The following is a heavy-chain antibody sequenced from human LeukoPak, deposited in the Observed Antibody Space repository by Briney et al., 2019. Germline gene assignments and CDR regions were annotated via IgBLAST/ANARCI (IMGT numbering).Heavy chain of an antibody. CDR2: INPNSGST. D-gene: IGHD5-12*01. V-gene: IGHV1-2*02. Sequence: ASVKVSCKASGYTFTGYYMQWVRQAPGQGLEWMGWINPNSGSTSYAQKFQGRVTMTTDTSTTTVSMELRSLRSDDTAVYYCARCSAYDWEDYFEYWGQGTLITVSS. J-gene: IGHJ4*02. CDR1: GYTFTGYY. CDR3: ARCSAYDWEDYFEY.